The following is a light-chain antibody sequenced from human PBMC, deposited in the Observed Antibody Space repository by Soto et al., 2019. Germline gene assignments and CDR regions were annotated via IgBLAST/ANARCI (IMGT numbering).Light chain of an antibody. J-gene: IGKJ1*01. V-gene: IGKV2-30*02. CDR1: QSLIHSDGDTY. CDR3: MQGTHWPWT. CDR2: KVS. Sequence: DVVMTQSPLSLPVTLGQPASISCRSSQSLIHSDGDTYLNWFQQRPGQSPRRLIYKVSDRDSGVPERFSGSGSGTDFTLKISRVEAEDFGVYYCMQGTHWPWTFGQGTEVEIK.